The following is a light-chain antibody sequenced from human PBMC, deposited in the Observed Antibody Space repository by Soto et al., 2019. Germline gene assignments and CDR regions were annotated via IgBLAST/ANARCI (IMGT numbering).Light chain of an antibody. CDR3: QQRGNWPPLT. V-gene: IGKV3-11*01. Sequence: EIVLTQSPATLSVSQGERATLSCRASQSVSSNLAWYQHKPGQAPRLLIFEASTRATGVPARFSGSGSGTHFTLTINSLEPEDFAVYYCQQRGNWPPLTFGGGTKVDIK. J-gene: IGKJ4*01. CDR2: EAS. CDR1: QSVSSN.